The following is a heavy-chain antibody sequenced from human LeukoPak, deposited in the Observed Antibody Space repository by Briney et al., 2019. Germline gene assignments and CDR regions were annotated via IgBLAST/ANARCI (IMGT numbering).Heavy chain of an antibody. V-gene: IGHV3-48*04. CDR2: ISSSGSTI. J-gene: IGHJ4*02. Sequence: PGGSLRLSCAASGFIFSSYAMSWVRQAPGKGLEWVSYISSSGSTIYYADSVKGRFTISRDNAKNSLYLQMNSLRAEDTAVYYCARDGYNFGRYYFDYWGQGTLVTVSS. CDR3: ARDGYNFGRYYFDY. CDR1: GFIFSSYA. D-gene: IGHD5-24*01.